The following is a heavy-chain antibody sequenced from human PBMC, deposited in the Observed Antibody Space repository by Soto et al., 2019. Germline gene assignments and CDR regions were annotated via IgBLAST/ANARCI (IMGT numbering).Heavy chain of an antibody. D-gene: IGHD4-17*01. CDR3: ARDSKYGDFTYYFDY. Sequence: QVQLVQSGAEVKKPGASVKVSCKASGYTFTSYGISWVRQAPGQGLEWMGWISAYNGNTNYAQKLQGRVTMTTETSTSTAYMELRSPRSDDTAVYYCARDSKYGDFTYYFDYWGQGTLVTVSS. CDR2: ISAYNGNT. J-gene: IGHJ4*02. V-gene: IGHV1-18*01. CDR1: GYTFTSYG.